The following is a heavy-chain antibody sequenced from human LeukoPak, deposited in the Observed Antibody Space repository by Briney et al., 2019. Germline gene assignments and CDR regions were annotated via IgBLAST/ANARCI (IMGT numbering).Heavy chain of an antibody. J-gene: IGHJ4*02. Sequence: PSETLSLTCAAYGGSFSGYYWSWIRQPPGKGLEWIGEINHSGSTNYNPSLKSRVTISVDTSKNQFSLKLSSVTAADTAVYYCARALPPHDFWSGRYYFDYWGQGTLVTVSS. CDR1: GGSFSGYY. D-gene: IGHD3-3*01. CDR3: ARALPPHDFWSGRYYFDY. CDR2: INHSGST. V-gene: IGHV4-34*01.